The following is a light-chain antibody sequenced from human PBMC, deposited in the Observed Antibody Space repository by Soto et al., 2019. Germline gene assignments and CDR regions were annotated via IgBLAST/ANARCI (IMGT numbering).Light chain of an antibody. J-gene: IGKJ1*01. CDR3: QQYESPLTWT. V-gene: IGKV3-15*01. CDR1: QSVSN. Sequence: EIVMTQSPATLSVSPGERATLSCRASQSVSNVAWYQQKLGQAPRLLIYGASTRATGIPARFSGSGSGTDFTLTISSLQSEDFAVYYCQQYESPLTWTFGQGTKVDIK. CDR2: GAS.